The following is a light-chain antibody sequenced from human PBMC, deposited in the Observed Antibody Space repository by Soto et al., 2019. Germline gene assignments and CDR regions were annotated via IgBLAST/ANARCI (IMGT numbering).Light chain of an antibody. V-gene: IGKV3-11*01. CDR1: QSVSSY. Sequence: EIVLTQSPSTLSLSPGERATLSCRASQSVSSYLAWYQQKPGQAPRLLIYDASNRVTGIPARFSGSGSGTDVTITISSLEPADFAVYYCHQRSNCPPLYFGGGTKVEIK. J-gene: IGKJ4*01. CDR3: HQRSNCPPLY. CDR2: DAS.